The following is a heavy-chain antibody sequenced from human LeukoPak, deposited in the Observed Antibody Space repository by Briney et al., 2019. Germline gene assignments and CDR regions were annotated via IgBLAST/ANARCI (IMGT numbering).Heavy chain of an antibody. J-gene: IGHJ4*02. CDR2: ISVSGSIL. Sequence: GGSLRLSCAASGFSFSSYSMNWVRQAPGKGLEWVSYISVSGSILYYADSVKGRFTISRDNAKSSLFLQMSSLRAEDTAVYYCARVTISGSYYPDYWGQGTLVTASS. CDR1: GFSFSSYS. CDR3: ARVTISGSYYPDY. V-gene: IGHV3-48*01. D-gene: IGHD3-10*01.